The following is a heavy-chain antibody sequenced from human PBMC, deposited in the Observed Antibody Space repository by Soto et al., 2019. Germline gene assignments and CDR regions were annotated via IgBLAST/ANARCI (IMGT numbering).Heavy chain of an antibody. J-gene: IGHJ6*02. D-gene: IGHD3-3*01. Sequence: PSETLSLTCAVYGGSFSGYYWSWIRHPPGNGLQWIGEINHSGSTNYNPSLKSRVTISVDTSKNQFSLKLSSVTAADTAVYYCARAADLRQSYGMDVWGQGTTVTVSS. CDR3: ARAADLRQSYGMDV. V-gene: IGHV4-34*01. CDR2: INHSGST. CDR1: GGSFSGYY.